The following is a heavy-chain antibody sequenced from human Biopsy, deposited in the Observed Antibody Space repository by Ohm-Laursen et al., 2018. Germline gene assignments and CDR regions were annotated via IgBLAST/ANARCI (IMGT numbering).Heavy chain of an antibody. D-gene: IGHD4/OR15-4a*01. V-gene: IGHV1-2*02. CDR3: ARASAYGVFDI. CDR1: GYTFTGYS. J-gene: IGHJ3*02. Sequence: SVKVSCNASGYTFTGYSCHWVRQAPGQRLEWVGWIDPNSGRANYAQKFQGRITMTTDTSIITAYLEVSSLTSDDAAVYFCARASAYGVFDIWGQGATVTVSS. CDR2: IDPNSGRA.